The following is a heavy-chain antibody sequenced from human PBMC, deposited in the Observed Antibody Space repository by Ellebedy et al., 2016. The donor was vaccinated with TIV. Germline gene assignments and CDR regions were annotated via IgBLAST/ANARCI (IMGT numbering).Heavy chain of an antibody. Sequence: GGSLRLXXAASGFKFDDYGMSWVRQAPGKGLEWVSGINWNGDVTGYADSVKGRFTISRDNAKNSLYLQMNSLRAEDTALCHCARAAEYYDGSAYYPHYFDYWGQGILVTVSA. D-gene: IGHD3-22*01. J-gene: IGHJ4*02. V-gene: IGHV3-20*01. CDR2: INWNGDVT. CDR1: GFKFDDYG. CDR3: ARAAEYYDGSAYYPHYFDY.